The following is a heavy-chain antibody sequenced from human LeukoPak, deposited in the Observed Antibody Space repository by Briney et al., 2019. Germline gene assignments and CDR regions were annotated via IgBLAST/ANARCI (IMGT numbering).Heavy chain of an antibody. D-gene: IGHD2-2*01. J-gene: IGHJ3*02. CDR3: AKDRALVPAAMEAFDI. V-gene: IGHV3-23*01. Sequence: GGSLRLSCAASGFTFSSYGMSWVRRAPGKGLEWVSAISGSGGSTYYADSVKGRFTISRDNSKNTLYLQMNSLRAEDTAVYYCAKDRALVPAAMEAFDIWGQGTMVTVSS. CDR1: GFTFSSYG. CDR2: ISGSGGST.